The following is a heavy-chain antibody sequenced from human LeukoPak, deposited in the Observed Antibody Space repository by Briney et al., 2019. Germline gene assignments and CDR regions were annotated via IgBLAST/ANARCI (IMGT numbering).Heavy chain of an antibody. Sequence: GASVKVSCKASGGTFSSYAISWVRQAPGQGLEWMGRIIPILGIANYAQKFQGRVTITADKSTSTAYMELSSLRSEDTAVYYCAKARRGYSYGIFDYWGQGTLVTVSS. V-gene: IGHV1-69*04. CDR2: IIPILGIA. D-gene: IGHD5-18*01. CDR3: AKARRGYSYGIFDY. J-gene: IGHJ4*02. CDR1: GGTFSSYA.